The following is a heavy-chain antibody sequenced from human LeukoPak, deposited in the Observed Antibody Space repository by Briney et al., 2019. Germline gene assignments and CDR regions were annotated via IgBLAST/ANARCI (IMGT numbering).Heavy chain of an antibody. CDR3: ARDDQGVNYDILTGYYRAAFGFDY. Sequence: SETLSLTCTVSGGSISSYYWSWIRQPPGKGLEWIGYIYYSGSTNYNPSLKSRVTISVDTSKNQFSLKLSSVTAADTAVYYCARDDQGVNYDILTGYYRAAFGFDYWGQGTLVTVSS. CDR1: GGSISSYY. D-gene: IGHD3-9*01. CDR2: IYYSGST. J-gene: IGHJ4*02. V-gene: IGHV4-59*12.